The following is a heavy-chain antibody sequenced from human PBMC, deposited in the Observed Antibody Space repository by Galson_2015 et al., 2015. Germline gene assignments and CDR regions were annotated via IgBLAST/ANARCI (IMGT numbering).Heavy chain of an antibody. Sequence: QSGAEVTKPGESLTISCKGSGYSFTSYWIGWVRQMPGKGLEWMGIIYPGDSDTRYSPSFQGQVTISADKSISTAYLQWSSLKASDTAMYYCARHGRLQYTDGGMDVWGQGTTVTVSS. J-gene: IGHJ6*02. V-gene: IGHV5-51*01. CDR2: IYPGDSDT. D-gene: IGHD4-11*01. CDR3: ARHGRLQYTDGGMDV. CDR1: GYSFTSYW.